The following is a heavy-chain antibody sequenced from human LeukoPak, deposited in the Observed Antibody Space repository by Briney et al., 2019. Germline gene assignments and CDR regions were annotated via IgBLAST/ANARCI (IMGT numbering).Heavy chain of an antibody. Sequence: SETLSLTCTVSGGSINSTTYYWGWIRPPPGKGMEWIGSIYYSGSTYYNPSLRSRVTISVDTSKNQFPLKLTSAAAADTAWYYCVRHDSSGYYRPLDGWGQGTLVTVSS. D-gene: IGHD3-22*01. CDR2: IYYSGST. V-gene: IGHV4-39*01. CDR3: VRHDSSGYYRPLDG. CDR1: GGSINSTTYY. J-gene: IGHJ4*02.